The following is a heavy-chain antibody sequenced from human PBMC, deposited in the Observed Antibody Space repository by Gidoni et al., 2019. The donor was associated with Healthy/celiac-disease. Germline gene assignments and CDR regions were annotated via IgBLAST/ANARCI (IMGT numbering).Heavy chain of an antibody. J-gene: IGHJ4*02. CDR1: GFTFSSYS. D-gene: IGHD3-16*02. V-gene: IGHV3-21*01. CDR2: ISSSSSYI. CDR3: ARHPLEGY. Sequence: EVQLVESGGGLVKPGGTRRLHCAASGFTFSSYSMNWVSQAPGKGLEWVASISSSSSYIYYADAVKGRFTISRDNAKNSLYLQMNSLRAEDTAVYYCARHPLEGYWGQGTLVTVSS.